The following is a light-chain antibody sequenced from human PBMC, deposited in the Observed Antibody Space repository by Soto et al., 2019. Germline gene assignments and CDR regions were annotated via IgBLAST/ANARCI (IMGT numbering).Light chain of an antibody. J-gene: IGKJ1*01. V-gene: IGKV2-28*01. CDR2: WGS. CDR1: QSLLHSNGYNY. CDR3: MQGLQRPST. Sequence: DIVMTQSPLSLPVTPGEPASISCRSSQSLLHSNGYNYLDWYLQKPGQSPQLLIYWGSNRASGVPERLSGSGSGTDFTLKINRVEAEDVGVYFCMQGLQRPSTFGQGTKVEIK.